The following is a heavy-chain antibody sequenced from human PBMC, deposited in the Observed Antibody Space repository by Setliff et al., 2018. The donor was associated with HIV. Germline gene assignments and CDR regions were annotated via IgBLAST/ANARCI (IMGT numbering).Heavy chain of an antibody. CDR3: ARGRSGDSDFDY. J-gene: IGHJ4*02. V-gene: IGHV4-30-2*06. Sequence: LSLTCTVSGGSLRSGAYSWSWIRQSPGKSLEWIGYISHTGKTFYNPSLKSRVTMSVEGSKNQFSLKLTSLTGADTAVYYCARGRSGDSDFDYWGQGTLVTVSS. D-gene: IGHD2-21*02. CDR2: ISHTGKT. CDR1: GGSLRSGAYS.